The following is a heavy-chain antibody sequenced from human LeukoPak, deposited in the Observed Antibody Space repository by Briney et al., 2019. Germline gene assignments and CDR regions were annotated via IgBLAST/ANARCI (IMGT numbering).Heavy chain of an antibody. CDR1: GGSISSYY. V-gene: IGHV4-59*01. CDR3: ARGREEYSSSIYYYYYYMDV. J-gene: IGHJ6*03. D-gene: IGHD6-13*01. Sequence: SETLSLTCTVSGGSISSYYWSWIRQPPGKGLEWIGYIYYSGSTNYNPSLKSRVTISVDTSKNQFSLKLSSVTAADTAVYYCARGREEYSSSIYYYYYYMDVWGKGTRSPSP. CDR2: IYYSGST.